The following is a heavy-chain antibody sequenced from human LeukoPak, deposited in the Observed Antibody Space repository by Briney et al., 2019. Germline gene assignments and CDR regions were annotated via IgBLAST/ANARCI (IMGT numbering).Heavy chain of an antibody. CDR1: GYTFTAYY. D-gene: IGHD4-17*01. CDR2: INPNSGGT. V-gene: IGHV1-2*02. Sequence: ASVKVSCKASGYTFTAYYMHWVRQAPGQGLEWMGWINPNSGGTNYAQKFQGRVTMTRDTSITTAYMELSRLRSDDTAIYYCASGRAYGDPIDAFDIWGQGTMVTVSS. J-gene: IGHJ3*02. CDR3: ASGRAYGDPIDAFDI.